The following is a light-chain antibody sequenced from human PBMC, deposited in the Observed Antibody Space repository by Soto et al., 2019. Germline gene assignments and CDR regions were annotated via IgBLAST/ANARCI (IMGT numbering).Light chain of an antibody. J-gene: IGKJ2*01. Sequence: DIQMTQSPSTLSASVGDRVTITCRASQSISSWVAWYQQKPGKAPKDLIYKASSLESGVPTRVSGSGSRTQFTLTISSLQPDDFATYYCHEYNIYRYTLGQGTKLEIK. CDR3: HEYNIYRYT. CDR2: KAS. V-gene: IGKV1-5*03. CDR1: QSISSW.